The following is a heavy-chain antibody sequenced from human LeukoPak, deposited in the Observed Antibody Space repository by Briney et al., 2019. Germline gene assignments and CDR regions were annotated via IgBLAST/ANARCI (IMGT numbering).Heavy chain of an antibody. CDR2: ISPSGGGT. CDR1: GFTFSSYG. CDR3: AKDKGGYYYSSLGY. D-gene: IGHD3-10*01. V-gene: IGHV3-23*01. Sequence: GGTLRLSCAASGFTFSSYGMNWVRQAPGKGLEWISGISPSGGGTYYADFVKGRFTISRDDSKNTLYLQMNSLRAEDTAVYYCAKDKGGYYYSSLGYWGQGPLVTVSS. J-gene: IGHJ4*02.